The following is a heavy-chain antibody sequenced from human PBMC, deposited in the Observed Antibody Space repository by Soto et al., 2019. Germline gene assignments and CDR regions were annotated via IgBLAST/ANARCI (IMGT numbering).Heavy chain of an antibody. V-gene: IGHV1-18*01. J-gene: IGHJ6*02. Sequence: QVQLVQSGGEVKKPGASVKVSCKTSGYSFTTYGISWVRQAPGQGLEWMGWISAYNGNTNYAQKLQDRDTMTTDTSTSTAYMGLRSLRSDDTAVYYCAREGPAPYYYYGMDVWGQGSTVTVSS. CDR1: GYSFTTYG. CDR2: ISAYNGNT. CDR3: AREGPAPYYYYGMDV.